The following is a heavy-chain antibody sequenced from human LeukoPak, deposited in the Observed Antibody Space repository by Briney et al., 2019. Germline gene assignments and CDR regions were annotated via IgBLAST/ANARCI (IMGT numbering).Heavy chain of an antibody. CDR1: GGSISSYY. V-gene: IGHV4-4*07. CDR2: IYTSGST. D-gene: IGHD6-13*01. J-gene: IGHJ5*02. Sequence: SETLSFTCTVTGGSISSYYWSWIRQPAGKGLEWIGRIYTSGSTNYNPSLKSRVTMSVDTSKNQFSLKLSSVTAADTAVYYCARDWAVAAAGTLNWFDPWGQGTLVTVSS. CDR3: ARDWAVAAAGTLNWFDP.